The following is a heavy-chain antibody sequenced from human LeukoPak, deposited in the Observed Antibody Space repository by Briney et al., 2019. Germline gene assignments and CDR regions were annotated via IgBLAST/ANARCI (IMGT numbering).Heavy chain of an antibody. CDR3: ARGPSGYHNT. J-gene: IGHJ4*02. D-gene: IGHD5-12*01. Sequence: GALRLSCAASGFTFSSYGMHWVRQAPGKGLEWVAFIRYDGSNKYYADSVKGRFTISRDNSKNTLYLQMNSLRAEDTAVYYCARGPSGYHNTGGQGTLVTVSS. CDR1: GFTFSSYG. CDR2: IRYDGSNK. V-gene: IGHV3-30*02.